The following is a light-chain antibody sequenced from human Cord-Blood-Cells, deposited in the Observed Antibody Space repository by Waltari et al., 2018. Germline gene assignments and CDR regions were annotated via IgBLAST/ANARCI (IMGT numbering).Light chain of an antibody. CDR2: AAS. J-gene: IGKJ3*01. CDR3: QKYNSAPPFT. Sequence: DIQMTQSPSSLPASAGDRVTITCRASQGISNYLAWYQQKPGKVPKLLIYAASTLQSGVPSRFSGSGSGTDFTLTISSLQPEDVATYYCQKYNSAPPFTFGPGTKVDIK. V-gene: IGKV1-27*01. CDR1: QGISNY.